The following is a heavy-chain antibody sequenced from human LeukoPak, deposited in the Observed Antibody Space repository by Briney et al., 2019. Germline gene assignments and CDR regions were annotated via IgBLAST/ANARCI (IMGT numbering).Heavy chain of an antibody. CDR3: ARALEFRYSGSYRGGYFDY. CDR2: IYYSGNT. Sequence: PSETLSLTCTVSGVSISSSNSYWGWIRQPPGKGLEWIGSIYYSGNTYYNASLKSQVSISIDTSKNQFSLRLTSVTAADTAVYYCARALEFRYSGSYRGGYFDYWGQGTLVTVSS. CDR1: GVSISSSNSY. D-gene: IGHD1-26*01. J-gene: IGHJ4*02. V-gene: IGHV4-39*07.